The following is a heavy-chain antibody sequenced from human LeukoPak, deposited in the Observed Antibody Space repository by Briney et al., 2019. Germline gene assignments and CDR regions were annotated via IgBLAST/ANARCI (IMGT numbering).Heavy chain of an antibody. J-gene: IGHJ4*02. Sequence: PSETLCLTCTVSGGSISSYYWSWIRQPPGKGLEWIGYTYYSGSTNYNPSLKSRVTISVDTSKNQFSLKLSSVTAADTAVYYCARVSSSGWYEWGNFDYWGQGTLVTVSS. CDR2: TYYSGST. CDR1: GGSISSYY. D-gene: IGHD6-19*01. CDR3: ARVSSSGWYEWGNFDY. V-gene: IGHV4-59*01.